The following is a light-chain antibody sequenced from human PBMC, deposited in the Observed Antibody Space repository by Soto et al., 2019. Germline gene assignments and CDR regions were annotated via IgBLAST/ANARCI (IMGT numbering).Light chain of an antibody. Sequence: QSALTQPASVSGSLGQSITISWTGTSSDIGGHNYVSWYQLHPGKAPKVLIFEVIKRPSGVSTRFSGSKSGNMASLTISGLRPEDEGDYYCSSFTSTSTVILGGGTKLTVL. J-gene: IGLJ2*01. CDR2: EVI. CDR3: SSFTSTSTVI. V-gene: IGLV2-14*01. CDR1: SSDIGGHNY.